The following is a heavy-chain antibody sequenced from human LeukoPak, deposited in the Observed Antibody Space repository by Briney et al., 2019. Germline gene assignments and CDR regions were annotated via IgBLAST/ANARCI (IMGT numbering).Heavy chain of an antibody. D-gene: IGHD6-13*01. J-gene: IGHJ4*02. CDR3: AKGYSSSWHYFDY. Sequence: GGSLRLSCAASGFTFTSYAMNWVRQAPGKGLEWVSAISGSGGGTYYADSVKGRFTISRDNSKNTLYLQMNSLRTEDTAVYYCAKGYSSSWHYFDYWGQGTLVTVSS. CDR2: ISGSGGGT. V-gene: IGHV3-23*01. CDR1: GFTFTSYA.